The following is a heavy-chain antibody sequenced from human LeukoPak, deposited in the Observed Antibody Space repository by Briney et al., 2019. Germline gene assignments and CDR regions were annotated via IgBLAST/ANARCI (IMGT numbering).Heavy chain of an antibody. CDR3: AKFLPTHIVVANYYFDY. CDR2: ITGSGGST. J-gene: IGHJ4*02. D-gene: IGHD2-21*01. V-gene: IGHV3-23*01. CDR1: AFTFNRYA. Sequence: GGSVRLSCPASAFTFNRYAMRWLPQARGKGLEEISAITGSGGSTYYADSVKGRFTISRDNSKNTLYLQMNSLRAEDTAVYYCAKFLPTHIVVANYYFDYWGQGTLVTVSS.